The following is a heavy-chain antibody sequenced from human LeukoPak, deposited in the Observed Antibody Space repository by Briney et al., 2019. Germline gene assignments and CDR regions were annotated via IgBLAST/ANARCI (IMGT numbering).Heavy chain of an antibody. D-gene: IGHD3-16*01. CDR3: ARDASGGGIMDY. J-gene: IGHJ4*02. V-gene: IGHV3-53*01. CDR1: GFTVSRNY. Sequence: GGSLRLSCAASGFTVSRNYMNWVRKAPGQGLEWVSAMYADGRTYYADSVKGRFTISRDNSKNTLFLQMNSLRAEDTAVYYCARDASGGGIMDYWGQGTLVTVSS. CDR2: MYADGRT.